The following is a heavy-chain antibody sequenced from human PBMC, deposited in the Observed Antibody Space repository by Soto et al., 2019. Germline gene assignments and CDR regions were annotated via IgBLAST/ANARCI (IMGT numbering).Heavy chain of an antibody. Sequence: SETLSLTCAVSGGSISTGDYSWNWIRQPPGNGLQWIGCFYNIGSSYYNPSLNSRVTISVDRSKNQFSLELTSVTAADTAAYYCARGRGYGEVPFDYWGQGSLVTVSS. D-gene: IGHD4-17*01. CDR2: FYNIGSS. J-gene: IGHJ4*02. CDR1: GGSISTGDYS. CDR3: ARGRGYGEVPFDY. V-gene: IGHV4-30-2*01.